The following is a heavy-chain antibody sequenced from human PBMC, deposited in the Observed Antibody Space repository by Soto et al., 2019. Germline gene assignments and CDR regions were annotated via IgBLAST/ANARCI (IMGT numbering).Heavy chain of an antibody. CDR3: ARGGDCYGSGSYYYYYYMDV. CDR2: IYRGGST. J-gene: IGHJ6*03. Sequence: GGSLRLSCAASGFTVSSNYMSWVRQAPGKGLEWVSVIYRGGSTYYADSVKGRSTISRDNSKNQLYLQMNSLRAEDSVVYYCARGGDCYGSGSYYYYYYMDVWGKGTTVTVSS. CDR1: GFTVSSNY. V-gene: IGHV3-53*01. D-gene: IGHD3-10*01.